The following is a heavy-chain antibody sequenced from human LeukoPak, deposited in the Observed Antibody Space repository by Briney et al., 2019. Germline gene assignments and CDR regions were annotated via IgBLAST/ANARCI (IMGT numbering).Heavy chain of an antibody. J-gene: IGHJ3*02. CDR3: ARILEGSGAAFDI. Sequence: PSETLSLTCIVSGEPMNNYYWSWIRQPPGKGLEWIAYIHYTGITNYNPFLKSRVTISLDTSKNQFSLKLNSVTAADTAFYYCARILEGSGAAFDIWGQGTMVTVSS. CDR2: IHYTGIT. CDR1: GEPMNNYY. D-gene: IGHD1-26*01. V-gene: IGHV4-59*13.